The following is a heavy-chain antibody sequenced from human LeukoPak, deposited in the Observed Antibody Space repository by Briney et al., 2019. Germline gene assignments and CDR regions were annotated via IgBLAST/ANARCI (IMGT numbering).Heavy chain of an antibody. J-gene: IGHJ4*02. D-gene: IGHD4-23*01. CDR3: ARVVVTVVTNAYYFDY. V-gene: IGHV3-48*04. CDR1: GFTFSGYT. CDR2: ISSSSSII. Sequence: GESLRLSCAASGFTFSGYTMNWVRQAPGKGLEWVSYISSSSSIIYYADSVKGRFTISRDNAKNSLYLQMSSLRADDTAVYYCARVVVTVVTNAYYFDYWGQGTLVTVSS.